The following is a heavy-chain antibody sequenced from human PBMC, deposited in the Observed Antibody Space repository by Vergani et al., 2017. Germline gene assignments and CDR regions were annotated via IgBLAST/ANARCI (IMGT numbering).Heavy chain of an antibody. V-gene: IGHV4-34*02. Sequence: QVQLQQWGAGVVKPSGTLSLTCAVFGESFSSFYWSWIRQPPGKGLEWIGENYNDGHTNYNPSLESRVTVSRDTATNQFSLNLMSVTAAETAMYYCAVQPRVNLVGGDILTKRTFDYWSQGSLVTVSS. CDR3: AVQPRVNLVGGDILTKRTFDY. CDR1: GESFSSFY. CDR2: NYNDGHT. J-gene: IGHJ4*02. D-gene: IGHD3-9*01.